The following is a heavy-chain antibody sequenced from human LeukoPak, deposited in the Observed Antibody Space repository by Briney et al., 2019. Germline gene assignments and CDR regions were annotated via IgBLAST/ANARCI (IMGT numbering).Heavy chain of an antibody. V-gene: IGHV1-2*02. CDR3: ARDLGGTYYAVFDY. Sequence: ASVKVSCKASGYTFTDYYIHWVRQAPGQGLEWLGWINPKSDGTHYAQKFQGRVILTTDTSINTAYMELNRLRSDDTAMYYCARDLGGTYYAVFDYWGQGTLVTVSS. CDR2: INPKSDGT. CDR1: GYTFTDYY. J-gene: IGHJ4*02. D-gene: IGHD1-26*01.